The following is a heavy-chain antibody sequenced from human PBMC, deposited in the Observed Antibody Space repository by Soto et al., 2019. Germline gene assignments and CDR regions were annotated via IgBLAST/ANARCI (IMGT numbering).Heavy chain of an antibody. CDR3: ARVDHRGYFAILTDY. Sequence: SETLSLTCTVSGDSLSSGGHYWSWIRQHPGKGLEWIGHIYDSVNAYYGPSLRSRVTISADMSKNQFSLNLRSVTAADTAVYYCARVDHRGYFAILTDYWGQGTLVTVSS. CDR2: IYDSVNA. V-gene: IGHV4-31*03. J-gene: IGHJ4*02. CDR1: GDSLSSGGHY. D-gene: IGHD3-9*01.